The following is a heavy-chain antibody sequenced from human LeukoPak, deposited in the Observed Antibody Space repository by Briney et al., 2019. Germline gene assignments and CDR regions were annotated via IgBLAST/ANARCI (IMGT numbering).Heavy chain of an antibody. Sequence: GGSLRLSCAASGFSFSSFGMSWVRQAPGRGLQWVSSISDSGSDTFYADSVKGRFTVSRDNSKTTMFLQMNSLRAEDTALYYCARGARLQPMGDSWGQGTLVTVSS. D-gene: IGHD4-11*01. CDR3: ARGARLQPMGDS. V-gene: IGHV3-23*01. CDR2: ISDSGSDT. J-gene: IGHJ4*02. CDR1: GFSFSSFG.